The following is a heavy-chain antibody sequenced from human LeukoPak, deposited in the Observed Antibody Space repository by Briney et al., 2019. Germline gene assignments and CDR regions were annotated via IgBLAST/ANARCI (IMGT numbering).Heavy chain of an antibody. V-gene: IGHV4-59*01. D-gene: IGHD2-2*01. CDR3: ARGLGYCSSTSCCGLYNWFDP. CDR1: GGSISSYY. CDR2: IYYSGST. J-gene: IGHJ5*02. Sequence: SETLSLTCTVSGGSISSYYWSWIRQPPGKGLEWIGYIYYSGSTNYNPSLKSRVTISVDTSKNQFSLKLSSVTAADTAVYYCARGLGYCSSTSCCGLYNWFDPWGQGTLVTVSS.